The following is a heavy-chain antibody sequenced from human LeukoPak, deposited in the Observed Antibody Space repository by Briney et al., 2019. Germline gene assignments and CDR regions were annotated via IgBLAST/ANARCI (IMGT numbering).Heavy chain of an antibody. CDR3: SLLVFEGPYNWFDP. Sequence: GASVKVSCKASGYTFTSYAMHWVRQAPGQRLEWMGWINAGNGNTKYSQKFQGRVTITRDTSASTAYMELSSLRSEDTAVYYCSLLVFEGPYNWFDPWGQGTLVTVSS. J-gene: IGHJ5*02. CDR2: INAGNGNT. CDR1: GYTFTSYA. V-gene: IGHV1-3*01. D-gene: IGHD2-8*02.